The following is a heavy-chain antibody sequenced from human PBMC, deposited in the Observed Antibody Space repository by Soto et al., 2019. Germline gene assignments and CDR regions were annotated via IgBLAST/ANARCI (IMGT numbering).Heavy chain of an antibody. CDR2: SKNKADSYTT. CDR1: GLTFSDHY. J-gene: IGHJ4*02. V-gene: IGHV3-72*01. Sequence: EVQLVESGGGLVQPGGCLRLSCAASGLTFSDHYMDWVRQAPGKGLEWVGRSKNKADSYTTEYAASVKGRFTISRDGSKTSLFLQMNSLKTEDTAVYYCTVWGSGNDFGAAWGQGILLTVSS. D-gene: IGHD3-10*01. CDR3: TVWGSGNDFGAA.